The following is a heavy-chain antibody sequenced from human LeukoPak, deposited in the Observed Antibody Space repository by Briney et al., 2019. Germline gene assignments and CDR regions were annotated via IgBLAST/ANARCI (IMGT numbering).Heavy chain of an antibody. CDR1: GGSISSYY. D-gene: IGHD2-21*02. CDR3: ARHTLVTAISTYNWFDP. CDR2: IYYSGST. V-gene: IGHV4-59*01. J-gene: IGHJ5*02. Sequence: SETLSLTCTVSGGSISSYYWSWIRQPPGKGLEWIGYIYYSGSTNYNPSLKSRVTISVDTSKNQFSLKLSSVTAADTAVYYCARHTLVTAISTYNWFDPWGQGILVTVSS.